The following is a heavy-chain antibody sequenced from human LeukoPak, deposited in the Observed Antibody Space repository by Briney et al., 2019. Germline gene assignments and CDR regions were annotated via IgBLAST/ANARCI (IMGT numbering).Heavy chain of an antibody. CDR1: GYTFAAYY. CDR3: AREGVGGAYAMDV. CDR2: VNPNGGGT. D-gene: IGHD2-21*01. V-gene: IGHV1-2*02. Sequence: GASVKVSCRTSGYTFAAYYIHWVRPAPGQGLEWMGWVNPNGGGTNYAQKFKDRLTMTRDTSISTAYMELSSLEYDDTAVYFCAREGVGGAYAMDVWGQGTTVTVSS. J-gene: IGHJ6*02.